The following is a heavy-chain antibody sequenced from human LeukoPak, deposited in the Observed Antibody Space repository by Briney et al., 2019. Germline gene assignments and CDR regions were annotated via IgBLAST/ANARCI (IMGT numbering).Heavy chain of an antibody. CDR2: IYYSGST. J-gene: IGHJ6*01. D-gene: IGHD4-23*01. Sequence: SETLSLTCTVSGGSISSYYCSWIRQPPGKGLEWIGYIYYSGSTNYNPSLKSRVTISVDTSKNQFSLKLSSVTAADTAVYYCARDTVVTPFGMDVWGQGSTVTVSS. V-gene: IGHV4-59*01. CDR1: GGSISSYY. CDR3: ARDTVVTPFGMDV.